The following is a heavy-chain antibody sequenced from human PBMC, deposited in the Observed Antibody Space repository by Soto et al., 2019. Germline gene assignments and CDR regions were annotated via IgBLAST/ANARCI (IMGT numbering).Heavy chain of an antibody. D-gene: IGHD3-16*02. Sequence: EVQLVQSGAEVKKPGESLKISCKGSGYSFTSYWIGWVRQMPGKGLEWMGIIYPGDSDTRYSPSFQGQVTISADKSISTAYLQWSSLKASDTAMYYCAAPNTYDYVWGSYRYRDAFDIWGQGTMVTVSS. CDR1: GYSFTSYW. CDR3: AAPNTYDYVWGSYRYRDAFDI. V-gene: IGHV5-51*01. J-gene: IGHJ3*02. CDR2: IYPGDSDT.